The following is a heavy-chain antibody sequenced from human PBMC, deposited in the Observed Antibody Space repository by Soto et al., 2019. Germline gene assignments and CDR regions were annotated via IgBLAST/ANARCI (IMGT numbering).Heavy chain of an antibody. CDR1: GVSISSYY. Sequence: SETLSLTCAVSGVSISSYYWSWIRQPPGKGLEWIGYNYCSGTTNYNSALKRRVTISVNKSKNDFFLSLTSMSSADTAVYYCVREAYIGYGQAIEHWGPGALVTVLL. J-gene: IGHJ1*01. D-gene: IGHD5-12*01. CDR3: VREAYIGYGQAIEH. V-gene: IGHV4-59*01. CDR2: NYCSGTT.